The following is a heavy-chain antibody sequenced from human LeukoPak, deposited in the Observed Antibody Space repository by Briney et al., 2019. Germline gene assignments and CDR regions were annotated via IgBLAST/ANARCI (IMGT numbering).Heavy chain of an antibody. CDR1: GYTFTTYA. D-gene: IGHD2-21*02. V-gene: IGHV1-3*01. J-gene: IGHJ1*01. CDR2: INAGNGNT. Sequence: GASVKVSCKASGYTFTTYAMHWVRQAPGQRLGWMGWINAGNGNTKYSQKFQGRVTITRDTSASTAYMELSSLRSEDTAVYYCARGCGSDCPNAEYFHHWGQGTLVTVSS. CDR3: ARGCGSDCPNAEYFHH.